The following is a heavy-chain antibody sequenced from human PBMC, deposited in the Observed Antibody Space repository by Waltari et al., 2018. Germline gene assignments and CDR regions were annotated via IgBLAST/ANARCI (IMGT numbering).Heavy chain of an antibody. Sequence: QVQLVESGGGVVQSGRSLRLSCVGSGFTFTTHGMNWVGQAPGKGLEWVAVIWDDGSNKNYLDSVKGRFTISRDNSKNTMYLEMNRLRAEDTAVYFCARGDGGSGLGASDIWGQGTMVTVSS. D-gene: IGHD3-3*01. V-gene: IGHV3-33*01. J-gene: IGHJ3*02. CDR1: GFTFTTHG. CDR3: ARGDGGSGLGASDI. CDR2: IWDDGSNK.